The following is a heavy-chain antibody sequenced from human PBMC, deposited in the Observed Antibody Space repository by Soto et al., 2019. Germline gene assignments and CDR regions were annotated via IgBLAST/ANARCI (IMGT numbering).Heavy chain of an antibody. J-gene: IGHJ4*02. Sequence: QVQLGQSGAEVKKPGASVKVSCKASGYTFTSYDINWVRQATAQGLEGMGWMNPNSGNTGYAQKFHGRVTRTRNTSISTAYMELSSLRSEDTAVYYCARTRYGENVDYWGQGTLVTVSS. D-gene: IGHD4-17*01. CDR2: MNPNSGNT. V-gene: IGHV1-8*01. CDR1: GYTFTSYD. CDR3: ARTRYGENVDY.